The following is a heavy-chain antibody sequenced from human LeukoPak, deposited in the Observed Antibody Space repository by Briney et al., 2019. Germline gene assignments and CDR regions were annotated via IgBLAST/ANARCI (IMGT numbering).Heavy chain of an antibody. CDR2: IYYSGST. V-gene: IGHV4-30-4*01. J-gene: IGHJ5*02. Sequence: SETLSLTCTVSGGSISSGDYYWSWIRQPPGKGLEWIGYIYYSGSTYYNPSHKSRVTISVDTSKNQFSLKLSSVTAADTAVYYCAREEYSSGWYPMAWGQGTLVTVSS. CDR1: GGSISSGDYY. D-gene: IGHD6-19*01. CDR3: AREEYSSGWYPMA.